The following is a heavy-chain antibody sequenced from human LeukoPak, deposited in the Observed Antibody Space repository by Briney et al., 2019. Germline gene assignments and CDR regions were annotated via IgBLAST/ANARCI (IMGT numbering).Heavy chain of an antibody. CDR1: GGTFSSYA. CDR3: ARTLMGFGELLSYYYYMDV. J-gene: IGHJ6*03. Sequence: SVKVSCKASGGTFSSYAISWVRQAPGQGLEWMGGIIPIFGTANYAQKFQGRVTITADKSTSTAYMELSSLRSEDTAVYYCARTLMGFGELLSYYYYMDVWGKGTTVTVSS. CDR2: IIPIFGTA. D-gene: IGHD3-10*01. V-gene: IGHV1-69*06.